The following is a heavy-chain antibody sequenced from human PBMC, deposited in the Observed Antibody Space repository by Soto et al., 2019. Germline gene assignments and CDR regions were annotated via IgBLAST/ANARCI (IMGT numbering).Heavy chain of an antibody. Sequence: SLRLSCAASGFTFSSYAMHWVRQAPGKGLEGVAVISYDGSNKYYADSVKGRFTISRDNSKNTLYLQMNSLRAEDTAVYYCARDRDYGDYAEIDTFDIWGQATMVT. CDR1: GFTFSSYA. CDR2: ISYDGSNK. V-gene: IGHV3-30-3*01. CDR3: ARDRDYGDYAEIDTFDI. D-gene: IGHD4-17*01. J-gene: IGHJ3*02.